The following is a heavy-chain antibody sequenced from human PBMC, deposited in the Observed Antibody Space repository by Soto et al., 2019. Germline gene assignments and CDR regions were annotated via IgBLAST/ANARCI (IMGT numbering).Heavy chain of an antibody. CDR2: INAGNGNT. J-gene: IGHJ6*03. CDR3: ARDLPPGASGYYYYMDV. CDR1: GYTFTSYA. V-gene: IGHV1-3*01. D-gene: IGHD3-10*01. Sequence: ASVKVSCKASGYTFTSYAMHWVRQAPGQRLEWMGWINAGNGNTKYSQKFQGRVTITRDTSASTAYMELSSLRSEDTAVYYCARDLPPGASGYYYYMDVWGKGTTVTVSS.